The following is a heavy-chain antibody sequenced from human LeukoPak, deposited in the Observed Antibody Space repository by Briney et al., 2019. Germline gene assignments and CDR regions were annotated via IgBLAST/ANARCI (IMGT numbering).Heavy chain of an antibody. D-gene: IGHD3-9*01. V-gene: IGHV3-23*01. CDR2: ISASGGST. CDR1: GFTFNTYA. J-gene: IGHJ5*02. Sequence: PGGSLRLSCAASGFTFNTYAMTWVRQAPGKGLEWVSSISASGGSTYYADSVKGRFTISRDNSKNTLYLQMNSLRAEDTAVYYCARAGRSGILTGYYVVGWFDPWGQGTLVTVSS. CDR3: ARAGRSGILTGYYVVGWFDP.